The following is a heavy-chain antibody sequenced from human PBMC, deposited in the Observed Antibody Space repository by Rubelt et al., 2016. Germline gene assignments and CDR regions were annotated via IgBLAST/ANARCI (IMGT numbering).Heavy chain of an antibody. Sequence: QVQLQESGPGLVKPSETLSLTCTVSGGSISSYYWSWIRQPPGKGLAWIGYIYYSGSTNYNPSLKSGFTSSVDTSKNQFSLKRSSVTAADTAVYYGARVPSWFGEPEDLDDAFDIWGQGTMVTVSS. V-gene: IGHV4-59*01. CDR3: ARVPSWFGEPEDLDDAFDI. D-gene: IGHD3-10*01. CDR1: GGSISSYY. CDR2: IYYSGST. J-gene: IGHJ3*02.